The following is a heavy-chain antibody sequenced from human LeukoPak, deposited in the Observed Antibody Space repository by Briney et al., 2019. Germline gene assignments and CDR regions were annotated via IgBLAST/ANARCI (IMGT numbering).Heavy chain of an antibody. D-gene: IGHD2-21*01. Sequence: GGSLRLSCAASGFTFDDYAMHWVRQAPGKGLEWVSGISWNSGSIGYADSVKGRFTISRDNAKNSLYLQMNSLRAEDMALYYCAKGLIKVVVSPLDYWGQGTLVTVSS. CDR1: GFTFDDYA. CDR2: ISWNSGSI. CDR3: AKGLIKVVVSPLDY. V-gene: IGHV3-9*03. J-gene: IGHJ4*02.